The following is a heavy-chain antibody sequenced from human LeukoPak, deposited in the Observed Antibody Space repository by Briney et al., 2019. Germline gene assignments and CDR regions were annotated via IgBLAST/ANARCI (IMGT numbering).Heavy chain of an antibody. CDR3: AREGDEMRFFDY. Sequence: SAVYFCFNPSGANPLHYATSWGVLPPDRKREVLGRIIPKFATANHAHNFQGRVTITADKSTSTAYMELSSLRSEDTAVYYCAREGDEMRFFDYWGQGTLVTVSS. D-gene: IGHD5-24*01. J-gene: IGHJ4*02. CDR1: GANPLHYA. V-gene: IGHV1-69*06. CDR2: IIPKFATA.